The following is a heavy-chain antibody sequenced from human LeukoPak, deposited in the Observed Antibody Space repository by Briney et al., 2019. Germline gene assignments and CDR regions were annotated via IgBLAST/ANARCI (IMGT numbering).Heavy chain of an antibody. CDR3: ARSGGKSSYYDFWSGSQYYFDY. J-gene: IGHJ4*02. CDR1: GFTFSSYG. Sequence: GGSLRLSCAASGFTFSSYGMHWVRQAPGKGLEWVAVIWYDGSNKYYADSVKGRFTISRDNSKNTLYLQMNSLRAEDTALYYCARSGGKSSYYDFWSGSQYYFDYWGQGTLVTVSS. CDR2: IWYDGSNK. V-gene: IGHV3-33*01. D-gene: IGHD3-3*01.